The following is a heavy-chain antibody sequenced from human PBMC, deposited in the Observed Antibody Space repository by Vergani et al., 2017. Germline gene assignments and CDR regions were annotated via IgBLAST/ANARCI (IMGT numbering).Heavy chain of an antibody. CDR3: GIAAAGTYYYYYMDV. J-gene: IGHJ6*03. CDR2: ISYDGSNK. Sequence: VQLVESGGGLVQPGGSLRLSCAASGFTFSSYGMHWVRQAPGKGLEWVAVISYDGSNKYYADSVKGRFTISRDNSKNTLYLQMNSLRAEDTAVYYCGIAAAGTYYYYYMDVWGKGTTVTVSS. CDR1: GFTFSSYG. V-gene: IGHV3-30*03. D-gene: IGHD6-13*01.